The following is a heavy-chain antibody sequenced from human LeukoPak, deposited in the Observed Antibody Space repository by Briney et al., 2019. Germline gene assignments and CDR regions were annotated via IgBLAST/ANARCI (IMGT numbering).Heavy chain of an antibody. J-gene: IGHJ4*02. CDR3: AKDRFGYCSSTSCPPDY. D-gene: IGHD2-2*03. V-gene: IGHV3-30*18. Sequence: QPGGSLRLSCAASGFTFSSYGMHWVRQAPGKGLEWVAVISYDGSNKYYADSVKGRFTISRDNSKNTLYLQMNSLRAEDTAVYYCAKDRFGYCSSTSCPPDYWGQGTLVTVSS. CDR2: ISYDGSNK. CDR1: GFTFSSYG.